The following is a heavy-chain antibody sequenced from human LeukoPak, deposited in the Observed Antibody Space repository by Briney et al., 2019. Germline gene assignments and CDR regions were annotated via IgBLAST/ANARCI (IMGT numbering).Heavy chain of an antibody. J-gene: IGHJ4*02. CDR2: ISSSSSYI. CDR1: GFTFSSYS. D-gene: IGHD3-16*02. CDR3: AREGSRTTFGGVIVKIYYFDY. V-gene: IGHV3-21*01. Sequence: GGSLRLSCAASGFTFSSYSMNWVRQAPGKGLEWVSSISSSSSYIYYADSVKGRFTISRDNAKNSLYLQMNSLRAEDTAVYYCAREGSRTTFGGVIVKIYYFDYWGQGTLVTVSS.